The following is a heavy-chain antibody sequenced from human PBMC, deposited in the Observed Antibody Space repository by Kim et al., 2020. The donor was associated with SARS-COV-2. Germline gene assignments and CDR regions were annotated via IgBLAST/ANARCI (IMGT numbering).Heavy chain of an antibody. J-gene: IGHJ6*02. V-gene: IGHV3-11*06. D-gene: IGHD5-18*01. Sequence: KGRFTIPRENAKNSLYLQMHSLRGEDTAVYYCAREPKYSDGYYCYCGMDVWGQGTTVTVSS. CDR3: AREPKYSDGYYCYCGMDV.